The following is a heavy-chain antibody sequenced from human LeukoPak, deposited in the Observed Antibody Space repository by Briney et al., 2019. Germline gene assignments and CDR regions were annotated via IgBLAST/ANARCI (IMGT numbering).Heavy chain of an antibody. CDR1: GGSISSGDYY. CDR2: IYYSGST. CDR3: AGDSGPYGYYSFDY. Sequence: PSQTLSLTCTVSGGSISSGDYYWSWIRQPPGKGLEWIGYIYYSGSTYYNPSLKSRVTISVDTSKNQFSLKLSSVTAADTAVYYCAGDSGPYGYYSFDYWGQGTLVTVSS. J-gene: IGHJ4*02. V-gene: IGHV4-30-4*01. D-gene: IGHD5-18*01.